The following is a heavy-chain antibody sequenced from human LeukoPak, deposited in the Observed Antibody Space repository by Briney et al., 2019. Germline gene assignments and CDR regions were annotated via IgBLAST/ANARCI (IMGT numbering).Heavy chain of an antibody. CDR1: GGSISSSSYY. D-gene: IGHD3-9*01. CDR3: ARQPFLDPTGYRLFDY. Sequence: SETLSLTCTVSGGSISSSSYYWGWIRQPPGKGLEWIGEINHSGSTNYNPSLKSRVTISVDTSKNQFSLKLSSVTAADTAVYYCARQPFLDPTGYRLFDYWGQGTLVTVSS. CDR2: INHSGST. V-gene: IGHV4-39*01. J-gene: IGHJ4*02.